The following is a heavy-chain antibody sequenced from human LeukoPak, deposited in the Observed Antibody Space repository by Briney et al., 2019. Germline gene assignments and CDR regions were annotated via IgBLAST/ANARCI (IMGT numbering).Heavy chain of an antibody. Sequence: GSLRLSCVASGFTFSSYWMSWVRQAPGKGLEWAANIKQDGTEKHYVDSVKGRFTISRDNAKNSLHLQMNSLRDEDTAVYYCARDRYFQYWGQGNLVIVSS. CDR1: GFTFSSYW. J-gene: IGHJ1*01. CDR3: ARDRYFQY. D-gene: IGHD2-2*01. CDR2: IKQDGTEK. V-gene: IGHV3-7*01.